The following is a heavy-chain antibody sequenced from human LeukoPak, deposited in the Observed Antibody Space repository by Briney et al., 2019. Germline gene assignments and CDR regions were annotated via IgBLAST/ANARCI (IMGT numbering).Heavy chain of an antibody. CDR1: GGSFSGYY. CDR2: ISHSGST. CDR3: ARARHYDFWSGYPKYYFDY. Sequence: SETLSLTCAVYGGSFSGYYWSWIRQPPGKGLEWIGEISHSGSTNYNPSLKSRVTISVDTSKNQFSLKLSSVTAADTAVYYCARARHYDFWSGYPKYYFDYWGQGTLVTVSS. V-gene: IGHV4-34*01. D-gene: IGHD3-3*01. J-gene: IGHJ4*02.